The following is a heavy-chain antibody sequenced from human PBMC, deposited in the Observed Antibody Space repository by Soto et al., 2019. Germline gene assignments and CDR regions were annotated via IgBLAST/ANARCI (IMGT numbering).Heavy chain of an antibody. CDR2: IIPIFGTA. V-gene: IGHV1-69*01. J-gene: IGHJ4*02. CDR1: RGTFSSYA. D-gene: IGHD6-19*01. Sequence: QVQLVQSGAEVKKPGSSVKVSCKASRGTFSSYAISWVRQAPGQGREWMGGIIPIFGTANYAQKFQGRGTINADESTSTSDMELGSLGSEETAVYYCARQSVAWYFYYWGQGTLVTVSS. CDR3: ARQSVAWYFYY.